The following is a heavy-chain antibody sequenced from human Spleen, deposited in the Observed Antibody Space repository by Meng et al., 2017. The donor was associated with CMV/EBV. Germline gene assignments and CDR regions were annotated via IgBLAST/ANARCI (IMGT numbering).Heavy chain of an antibody. V-gene: IGHV1-18*01. J-gene: IGHJ4*02. D-gene: IGHD2-2*01. CDR3: ARDPTHRSSTSCADY. CDR2: ISAYNGNT. Sequence: ASVKVSCKASGYTFTTYGISWVRQAPGQGLEWMGWISAYNGNTNYAQNLQGRVTMTTDTSTSTAYMELRSLRSDDTAVYYCARDPTHRSSTSCADYWGQGTLVTVSS. CDR1: GYTFTTYG.